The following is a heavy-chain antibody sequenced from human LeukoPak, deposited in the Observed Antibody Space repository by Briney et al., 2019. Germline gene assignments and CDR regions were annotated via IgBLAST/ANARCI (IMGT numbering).Heavy chain of an antibody. V-gene: IGHV3-23*01. D-gene: IGHD1-26*01. Sequence: PGESLRLSCAASGFTFSSYAMSWVRQAPGKGLEWVSAISDSGGSTYYAGSVKGRFTISRDNSKNTLYLQMDSLRAEDTAVYYCARDLSERYSTDYWGQGTLVTVSS. CDR3: ARDLSERYSTDY. CDR2: ISDSGGST. J-gene: IGHJ4*02. CDR1: GFTFSSYA.